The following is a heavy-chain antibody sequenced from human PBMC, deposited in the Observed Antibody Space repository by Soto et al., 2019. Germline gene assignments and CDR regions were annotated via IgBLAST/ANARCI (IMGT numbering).Heavy chain of an antibody. V-gene: IGHV3-23*01. J-gene: IGHJ4*02. CDR2: ILPDETG. CDR1: GFAFGTYA. D-gene: IGHD2-15*01. CDR3: AKDRLPTSGQRFYFDS. Sequence: GGCLRLACATSGFAFGTYAMRWVRQVPGRGLEWVSTILPDETGFYTVSVKGRFTISRDNFRGILYLQMNDLWVEDGAIYFCAKDRLPTSGQRFYFDSWGQGSLVTVSS.